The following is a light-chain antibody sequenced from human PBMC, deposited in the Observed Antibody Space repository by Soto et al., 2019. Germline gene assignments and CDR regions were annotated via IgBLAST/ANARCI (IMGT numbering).Light chain of an antibody. CDR2: GAS. CDR3: QQYGSSSWT. Sequence: DIVLTRSPGTLSLSPVERAAPAGGASQSVSNNFLAWYQQKPGQAPRLLIYGASSRATGIPDRFSGSGSGTDFTLTISRLEPEDFAVYYCQQYGSSSWTFGQGTKVDI. J-gene: IGKJ1*01. CDR1: QSVSNNF. V-gene: IGKV3-20*01.